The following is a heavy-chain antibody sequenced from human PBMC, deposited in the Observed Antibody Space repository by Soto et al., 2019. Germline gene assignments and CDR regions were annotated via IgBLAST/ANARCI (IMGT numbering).Heavy chain of an antibody. Sequence: SEPLSLTCTVSGGSTSRYYWSWIRQPPGKGLEWIGYIYYTGSTNYNPSLKSRVTMSVDTSKNQFSLKLRSVTAADTAMYYCARAFLSSGYYYGMDVWGQGTTVTVSS. CDR2: IYYTGST. D-gene: IGHD3-22*01. CDR3: ARAFLSSGYYYGMDV. V-gene: IGHV4-59*01. CDR1: GGSTSRYY. J-gene: IGHJ6*02.